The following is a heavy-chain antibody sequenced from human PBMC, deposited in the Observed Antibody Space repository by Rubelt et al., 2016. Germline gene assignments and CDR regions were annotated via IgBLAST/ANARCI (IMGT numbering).Heavy chain of an antibody. CDR3: ASWLIYGDYIDY. V-gene: IGHV4-39*07. Sequence: QLQLQESGPGLVKPSETLSLTCTVSGGSISSSSYYWGWIRQPPGKGLEWIGSIYYSGSTYYNPSLKSRVTISVDTSKNQFSLKLSSVTAADTAVYHCASWLIYGDYIDYWGQGTLVTVSS. CDR1: GGSISSSSYY. CDR2: IYYSGST. J-gene: IGHJ4*02. D-gene: IGHD4-17*01.